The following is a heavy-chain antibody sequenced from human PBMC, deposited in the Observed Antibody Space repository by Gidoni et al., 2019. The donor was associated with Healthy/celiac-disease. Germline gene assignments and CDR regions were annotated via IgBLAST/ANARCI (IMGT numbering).Heavy chain of an antibody. Sequence: EVQLVESGGGLVKPGGSLRLSCAASGFTFSNAWMSWVRQAPGKGLEWVGRIKSKTDGGTTDYAAPVKGRFTISRDDSKNTLYLQMNSLKTEDTAVYYCTLPDYYDSSGPFDYWGQGTLVTVSS. D-gene: IGHD3-22*01. CDR1: GFTFSNAW. J-gene: IGHJ4*02. CDR2: IKSKTDGGTT. V-gene: IGHV3-15*01. CDR3: TLPDYYDSSGPFDY.